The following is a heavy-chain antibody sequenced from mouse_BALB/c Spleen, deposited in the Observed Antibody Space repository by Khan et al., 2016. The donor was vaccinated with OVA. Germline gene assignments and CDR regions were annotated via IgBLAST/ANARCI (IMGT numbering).Heavy chain of an antibody. J-gene: IGHJ3*01. CDR1: GFTFSTFA. D-gene: IGHD2-1*01. CDR3: ARSPYGNFAY. CDR2: ISSDGDYT. Sequence: EVELVESGGGLVKPGGSLKFSCAVSGFTFSTFAMPWVRQTPEKRLEWVATISSDGDYTFYPDIVTGRFTISRDNSKNTLYLQMSSLRSEDTAMYYCARSPYGNFAYWGQGTLVTVSA. V-gene: IGHV5-9-3*01.